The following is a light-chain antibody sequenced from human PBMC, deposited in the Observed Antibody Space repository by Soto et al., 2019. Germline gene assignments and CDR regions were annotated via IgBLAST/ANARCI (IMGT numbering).Light chain of an antibody. CDR1: QSVSSY. Sequence: EIVLTQSPATLSLSPGERATLSCRASQSVSSYLAWYQQKPGQAPRILIYDASNRATGIPARFSGSGSGTYFTLTISSLEPEDFGGYYCQQRGNWPRTFGQGTKLEIK. CDR2: DAS. V-gene: IGKV3-11*01. CDR3: QQRGNWPRT. J-gene: IGKJ2*01.